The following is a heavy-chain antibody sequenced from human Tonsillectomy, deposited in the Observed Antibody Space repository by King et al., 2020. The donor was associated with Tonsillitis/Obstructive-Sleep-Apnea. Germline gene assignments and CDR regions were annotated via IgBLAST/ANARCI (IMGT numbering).Heavy chain of an antibody. V-gene: IGHV3-21*01. CDR1: GFTFSSFS. CDR3: ARDSDDAFDI. CDR2: ISSTGSYI. Sequence: QLVQSGGGLVKPGGSLRLSYAASGFTFSSFSMNWVRQAPGKGLEWVSSISSTGSYIYYADSVKGRFTISRDNAKNSLFLQMDSLRPEDAAMYYCARDSDDAFDIWGQGTMVTVSS. J-gene: IGHJ3*02.